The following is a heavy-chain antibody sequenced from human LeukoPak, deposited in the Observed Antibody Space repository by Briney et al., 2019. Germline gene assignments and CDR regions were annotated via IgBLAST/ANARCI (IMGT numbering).Heavy chain of an antibody. CDR2: FDPEDGET. Sequence: ASVKVSCTVSGYTLTELSMHWVRQAPGKGLEWMGGFDPEDGETIYAQKLQGRVTMTTDTSTSTAYMELRSLRSDDTAVYYCARDVPYYDFWSGISFDYWGQGTLVTVSS. CDR3: ARDVPYYDFWSGISFDY. V-gene: IGHV1-24*01. D-gene: IGHD3-3*01. CDR1: GYTLTELS. J-gene: IGHJ4*02.